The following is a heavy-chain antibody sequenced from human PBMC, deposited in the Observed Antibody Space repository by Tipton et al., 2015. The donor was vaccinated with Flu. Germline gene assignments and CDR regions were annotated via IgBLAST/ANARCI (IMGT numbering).Heavy chain of an antibody. Sequence: GLVKPSETLSLTCSVSGYSIRSAYYWGWVRRPPGKGLEWIGTIYHSGTTYYNPSLKSRLTISVDTSKNQFSLRLSSVTAADTAVYYCANMLRGGGQWLTSDSWGQGILVTVSS. CDR2: IYHSGTT. CDR1: GYSIRSAYY. J-gene: IGHJ4*02. CDR3: ANMLRGGGQWLTSDS. D-gene: IGHD6-19*01. V-gene: IGHV4-38-2*01.